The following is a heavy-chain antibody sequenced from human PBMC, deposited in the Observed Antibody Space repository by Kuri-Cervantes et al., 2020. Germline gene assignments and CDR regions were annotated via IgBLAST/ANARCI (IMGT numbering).Heavy chain of an antibody. J-gene: IGHJ4*02. D-gene: IGHD2-15*01. CDR2: ISAYNANT. V-gene: IGHV1-18*01. CDR1: GYTFTNYG. CDR3: ARDLEGSEYPAPFDY. Sequence: ASVKVSCKASGYTFTNYGLSWVRQAPGQGPEWMGWISAYNANTNYAQRLQGRVTMTTDTPTSTAYMELRSLRSDDTAVYYCARDLEGSEYPAPFDYRGQGTLVTVSS.